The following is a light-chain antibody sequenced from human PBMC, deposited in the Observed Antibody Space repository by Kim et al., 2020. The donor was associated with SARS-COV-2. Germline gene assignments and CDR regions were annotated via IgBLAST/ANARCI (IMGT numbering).Light chain of an antibody. Sequence: LSPGERATLSCRASQSVGDNSLAWYQQRPGQAPRLLISGASSRATGIPDRFSGSGSGTHFTLTITRLEPEDFAVYFCHQYATSRTFGQGTKVDIK. CDR2: GAS. CDR3: HQYATSRT. J-gene: IGKJ1*01. V-gene: IGKV3-20*01. CDR1: QSVGDNS.